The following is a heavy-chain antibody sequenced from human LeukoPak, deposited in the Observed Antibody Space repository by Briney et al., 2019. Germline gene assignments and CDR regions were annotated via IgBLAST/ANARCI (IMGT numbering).Heavy chain of an antibody. D-gene: IGHD6-6*01. CDR3: ARWSGSVTARNYYYYMDV. CDR1: GGSIRRGNYY. V-gene: IGHV4-61*02. CDR2: IYTSGTT. Sequence: PSQTLSLTCTVSGGSIRRGNYYWTWIRQPAGSGLEWIGRIYTSGTTDYNPSLRTRVTISVDASRNQFSLNLSSVTAADTAVYYCARWSGSVTARNYYYYMDVWGEGTTVTVSS. J-gene: IGHJ6*03.